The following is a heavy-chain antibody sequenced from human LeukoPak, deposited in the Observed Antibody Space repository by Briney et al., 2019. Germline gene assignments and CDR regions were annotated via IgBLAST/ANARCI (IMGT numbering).Heavy chain of an antibody. Sequence: PGGSLRLSCAASGFTFSSYAMSWVRQAPGKGLEWVSAISGSGGSTYYADSVKGRFTISRDNSKNTLYLQTNSLRAEDTAVYYCAKDGRYSSNWSFDYWGQGTLVTVSS. J-gene: IGHJ4*02. CDR3: AKDGRYSSNWSFDY. V-gene: IGHV3-23*01. CDR1: GFTFSSYA. CDR2: ISGSGGST. D-gene: IGHD6-13*01.